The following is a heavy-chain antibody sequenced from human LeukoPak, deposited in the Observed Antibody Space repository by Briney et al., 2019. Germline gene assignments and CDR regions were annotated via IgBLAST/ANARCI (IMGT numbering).Heavy chain of an antibody. Sequence: SETLSLTCTVSGASISSGDYYWSWIRQPPGKGLEWIGYIYYSGNTYYNPSLKSRVIISADTSKNQFALKLTSVTAADTAVYYCARARSYLDAFDIWGQGTMVTVSS. D-gene: IGHD1-26*01. CDR1: GASISSGDYY. V-gene: IGHV4-30-4*01. J-gene: IGHJ3*02. CDR2: IYYSGNT. CDR3: ARARSYLDAFDI.